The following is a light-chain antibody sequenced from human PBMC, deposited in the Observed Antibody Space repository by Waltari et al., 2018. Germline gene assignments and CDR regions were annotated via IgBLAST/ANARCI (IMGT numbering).Light chain of an antibody. CDR2: DAS. J-gene: IGKJ4*01. CDR1: QSVSNN. CDR3: QQYSQWPLT. V-gene: IGKV3-15*01. Sequence: IALTQSPATLSLSSGESATLSCRASQSVSNNLAWYQQKPGQAPRLLISDASSRATSIPDRFSGSGSGTDFTLTISSLEPEDFAVYYCQQYSQWPLTFGGGTKVEIK.